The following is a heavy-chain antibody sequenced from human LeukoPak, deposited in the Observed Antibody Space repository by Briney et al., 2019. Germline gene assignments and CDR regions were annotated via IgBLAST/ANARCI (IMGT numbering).Heavy chain of an antibody. CDR2: IYYSGST. CDR3: ARARGYCTNGVCYTGYFQH. Sequence: SETLSLTCTVSGGSISSYYWSWIRQPPGKGLEWIGYIYYSGSTNYNPSLKSRVTISVDTSKNQFSLKLSSVTAADTAVYYCARARGYCTNGVCYTGYFQHWGQGTLVTVSS. V-gene: IGHV4-59*01. D-gene: IGHD2-8*01. J-gene: IGHJ1*01. CDR1: GGSISSYY.